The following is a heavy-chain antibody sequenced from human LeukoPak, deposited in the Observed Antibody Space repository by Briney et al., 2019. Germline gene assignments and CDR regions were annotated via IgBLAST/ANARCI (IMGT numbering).Heavy chain of an antibody. CDR1: GFTVSSNY. J-gene: IGHJ4*02. D-gene: IGHD6-19*01. Sequence: GGSLRLSCAASGFTVSSNYVGWVRQAPGKGLEWVSVMYSGGSTYYGDSVKGRFTISRDNSKNTLYLQMNSLRAEDTAVYYCARGSGGGWNNDIDYWGQGTLVTVSS. CDR3: ARGSGGGWNNDIDY. V-gene: IGHV3-66*01. CDR2: MYSGGST.